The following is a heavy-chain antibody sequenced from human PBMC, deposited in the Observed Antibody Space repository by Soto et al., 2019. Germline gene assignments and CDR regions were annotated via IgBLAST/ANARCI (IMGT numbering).Heavy chain of an antibody. Sequence: SETLSLTCAVSGGSISSGHYPWTWIRQPPGKGLEWIGYIYNSGTTFYNPSLGSRVTMSLDAAKNHFSLELRSVTVADTAVYYCAREPISTPRGVTQVDPWGQGTQVTVSS. CDR2: IYNSGTT. CDR1: GGSISSGHYP. J-gene: IGHJ5*02. CDR3: AREPISTPRGVTQVDP. D-gene: IGHD3-10*01. V-gene: IGHV4-30-2*05.